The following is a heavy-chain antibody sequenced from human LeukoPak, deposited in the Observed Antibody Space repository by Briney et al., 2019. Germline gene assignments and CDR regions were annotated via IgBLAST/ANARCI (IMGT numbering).Heavy chain of an antibody. J-gene: IGHJ6*02. D-gene: IGHD1-20*01. Sequence: GGSLRLPCAASGFTFSSYGMHWVRQAPGKGLEWVAVISYDGSNKYYADSVKGRFTISRGNSKNTLYLQMNSLRAEDTAVYYCARVVSVSGYYYYGMDVWGQGTTVTVSS. CDR1: GFTFSSYG. CDR2: ISYDGSNK. V-gene: IGHV3-30*03. CDR3: ARVVSVSGYYYYGMDV.